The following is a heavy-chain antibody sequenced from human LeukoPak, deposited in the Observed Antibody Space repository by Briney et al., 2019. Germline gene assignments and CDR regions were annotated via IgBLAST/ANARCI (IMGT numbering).Heavy chain of an antibody. Sequence: ASVKVSCKASGHTFTSYNINWFRQAPGRGFEWLGFVSPHNGDTGYTQNFQGRVTMTRDTSINTAYMELSGLRSEDTAVYYCVRHYYDYVAFDIWGQGTMVIVSS. CDR2: VSPHNGDT. V-gene: IGHV1-8*01. CDR3: VRHYYDYVAFDI. CDR1: GHTFTSYN. D-gene: IGHD3-22*01. J-gene: IGHJ3*02.